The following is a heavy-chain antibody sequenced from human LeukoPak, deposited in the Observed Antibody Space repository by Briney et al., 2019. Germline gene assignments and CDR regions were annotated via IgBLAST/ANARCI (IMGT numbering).Heavy chain of an antibody. D-gene: IGHD2-21*01. Sequence: ASAKVSCKASGYTFTSSYIHWVRQAPGQGLEWMGIINPSSGSTTYAQRVQGRVAMTRDTSTSTVYMELSSLRSEDTAVYYCAIPVDCGGDCYYYPMDVWGQGTTVTVSS. CDR3: AIPVDCGGDCYYYPMDV. J-gene: IGHJ6*02. CDR2: INPSSGST. CDR1: GYTFTSSY. V-gene: IGHV1-46*01.